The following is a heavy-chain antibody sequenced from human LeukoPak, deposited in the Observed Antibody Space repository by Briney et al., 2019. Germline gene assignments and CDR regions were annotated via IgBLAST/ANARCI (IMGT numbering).Heavy chain of an antibody. CDR1: GFTFRDYY. CDR2: ISSSGSNI. V-gene: IGHV3-11*04. CDR3: ARESSWYERYKWFDP. J-gene: IGHJ5*02. Sequence: SGGSLRLSCAASGFTFRDYYMSWIRQARGKGLEGVSYISSSGSNIFCADSVKSRHTISRDNAKNSLYLQMNSLRGEDTAVYYWARESSWYERYKWFDPWGQGTLGTVSS. D-gene: IGHD6-19*01.